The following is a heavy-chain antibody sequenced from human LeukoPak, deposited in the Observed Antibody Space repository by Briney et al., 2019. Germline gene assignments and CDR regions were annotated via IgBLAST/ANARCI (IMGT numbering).Heavy chain of an antibody. D-gene: IGHD3-22*01. J-gene: IGHJ3*02. V-gene: IGHV3-30*03. CDR1: GFTFSSCG. CDR2: ISYDGSNK. CDR3: AQIGAYYYDSSGYRRGAFDI. Sequence: GGSLRLSCAASGFTFSSCGMHWVRQAPGKGLEWVAVISYDGSNKYYADSVKGRFTISRDNSKNTLYLQMNSLRAEDTAVYYCAQIGAYYYDSSGYRRGAFDIWGQGTMVTVSS.